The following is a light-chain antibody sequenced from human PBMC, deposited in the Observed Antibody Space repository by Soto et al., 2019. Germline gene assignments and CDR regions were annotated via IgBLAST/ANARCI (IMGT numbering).Light chain of an antibody. V-gene: IGKV1-12*01. Sequence: DIPMTQSPSSVAASVGDRVTITCRASQGISSWLAWYQQKPGKAPKLPIYAASSLQIEVPSRFNGSGSGTDFTVTISSLQPEDFASYYCQQANSIPLTVGGGTKVEIK. CDR1: QGISSW. CDR2: AAS. CDR3: QQANSIPLT. J-gene: IGKJ4*02.